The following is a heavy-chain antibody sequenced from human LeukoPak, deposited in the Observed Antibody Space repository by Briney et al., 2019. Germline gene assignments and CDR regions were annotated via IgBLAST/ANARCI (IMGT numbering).Heavy chain of an antibody. V-gene: IGHV4-39*07. J-gene: IGHJ3*02. D-gene: IGHD3-9*01. CDR3: ARDSMDYDILTGYHPGAFDI. CDR1: GGSISSSSYY. Sequence: SETLSLTCTVSGGSISSSSYYWGWIRQPPGKGLEWIGSIYYSGSTYYNPSLKSRVTMSVDTSKNQFSLKLSSVTAADTAVYYCARDSMDYDILTGYHPGAFDIWGQGTMVTVSS. CDR2: IYYSGST.